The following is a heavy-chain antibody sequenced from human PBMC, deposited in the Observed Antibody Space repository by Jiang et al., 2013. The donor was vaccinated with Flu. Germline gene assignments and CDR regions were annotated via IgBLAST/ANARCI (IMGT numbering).Heavy chain of an antibody. CDR3: ARPLTKSGSTSFDY. CDR1: GYTFTDQA. D-gene: IGHD1-26*01. V-gene: IGHV1-3*04. J-gene: IGHJ4*02. Sequence: GAEVKKPGASVKVSCKASGYTFTDQAIHWVRQAPGQRLEWMGWVNTGNGNTRSFQKFQGRVTMTRDTAATTAYLELRSLTSEDTAIYYCARPLTKSGSTSFDYWGQGTLVTVSS. CDR2: VNTGNGNT.